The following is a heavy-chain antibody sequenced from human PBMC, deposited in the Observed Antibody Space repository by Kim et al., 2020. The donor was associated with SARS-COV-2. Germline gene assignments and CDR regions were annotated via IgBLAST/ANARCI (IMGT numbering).Heavy chain of an antibody. CDR2: FVPISDKT. D-gene: IGHD1-1*01. Sequence: SVKVSCKASRGTFTRYAISWVRQAPGQGLEWMGRFVPISDKTNYAQKFQGRVTITADKSTNIAYMELSSLKPEDTAVYFCARLLAAEDNNYVNYDYLGQ. CDR1: RGTFTRYA. V-gene: IGHV1-69*04. J-gene: IGHJ4*02. CDR3: ARLLAAEDNNYVNYDY.